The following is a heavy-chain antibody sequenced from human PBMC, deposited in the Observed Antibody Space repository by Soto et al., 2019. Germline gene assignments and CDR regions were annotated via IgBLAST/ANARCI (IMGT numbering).Heavy chain of an antibody. V-gene: IGHV1-46*03. D-gene: IGHD4-4*01. CDR2: INPNGGST. J-gene: IGHJ3*01. CDR3: ARAAWTTVTNRLNDVFDV. CDR1: GYTFTNYY. Sequence: QVQLVQSGAEVKKPGASVRVSCKASGYTFTNYYIDWVRQAPGQGLEWMGIINPNGGSTTYVQKFNGRVPMTRDTSTSTVYMELSSLRSEETAVYYCARAAWTTVTNRLNDVFDVWGQGTMVTVSS.